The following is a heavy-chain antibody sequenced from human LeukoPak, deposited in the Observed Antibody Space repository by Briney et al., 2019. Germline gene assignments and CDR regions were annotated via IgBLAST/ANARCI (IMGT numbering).Heavy chain of an antibody. V-gene: IGHV4-59*01. CDR1: GFTFSNAW. Sequence: GSLRLSCAASGFTFSNAWMSWIRQPPGKGLEWIGYIYYSGSTNYNPSLKSRVTISVDTSKNQFSLKLSSVTAADTAVYYCARVTRSIAAAGTVGWFDPWGQGTLVTVSS. CDR2: IYYSGST. D-gene: IGHD6-13*01. J-gene: IGHJ5*02. CDR3: ARVTRSIAAAGTVGWFDP.